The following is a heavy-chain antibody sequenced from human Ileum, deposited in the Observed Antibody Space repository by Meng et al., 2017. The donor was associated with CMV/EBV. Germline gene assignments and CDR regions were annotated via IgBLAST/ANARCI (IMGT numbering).Heavy chain of an antibody. J-gene: IGHJ5*02. CDR2: IYWDDRQ. Sequence: QITLYESGPTLVKPTQTLTLTWTFSVLPLTTPGVGVGWIRQPPGKALEWLAVIYWDDRQRYSPSLSSRLTVTKDTSQNQVVLIMTNMDPEDTATYYCAHRQPDYGDYDKGWFDPWGQGTLVTVSS. D-gene: IGHD4-17*01. CDR3: AHRQPDYGDYDKGWFDP. CDR1: VLPLTTPGVG. V-gene: IGHV2-5*02.